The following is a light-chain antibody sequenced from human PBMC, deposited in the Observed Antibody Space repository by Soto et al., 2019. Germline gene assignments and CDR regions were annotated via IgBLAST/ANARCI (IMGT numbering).Light chain of an antibody. J-gene: IGKJ1*01. V-gene: IGKV3-15*01. CDR2: DAS. Sequence: ELVMTQSPATLSVSPGERATLSCRASQSVGNNLAWYQQKAGQAPRLLIYDASTRATGIPARFSGSGSGTELTLTISSLQSEDFAVYFCQKYDNWPETFGQGTKVDIK. CDR1: QSVGNN. CDR3: QKYDNWPET.